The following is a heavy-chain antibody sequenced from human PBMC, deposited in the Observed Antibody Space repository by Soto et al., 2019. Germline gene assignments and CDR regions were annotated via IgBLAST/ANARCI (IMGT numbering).Heavy chain of an antibody. Sequence: GGSLRLSCVVSGFTFSRAWMTWVRQAPGKGLEWIGRIKSEIDGGAADYAAPVKGRFTISRDDSRDTMYLQMKRLTIEDTGVYYCTTDVSGPLDDYWGQGTLVTVSS. J-gene: IGHJ4*02. D-gene: IGHD1-1*01. CDR3: TTDVSGPLDDY. CDR1: GFTFSRAW. V-gene: IGHV3-15*01. CDR2: IKSEIDGGAA.